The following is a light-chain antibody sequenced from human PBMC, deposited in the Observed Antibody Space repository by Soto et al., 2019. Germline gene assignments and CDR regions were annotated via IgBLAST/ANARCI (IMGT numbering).Light chain of an antibody. CDR2: EVR. Sequence: QSALTQPASVSGAPGQSITISCTGTSTDVGDSNHVSWYQHHPGKAPKLIIYEVRYRPSGVSNRFSGSKSAYAASLTISGLQADDEDDYYHNYHSTRGIPVFGTGTKLTVL. CDR1: STDVGDSNH. V-gene: IGLV2-14*01. CDR3: NYHSTRGIPV. J-gene: IGLJ1*01.